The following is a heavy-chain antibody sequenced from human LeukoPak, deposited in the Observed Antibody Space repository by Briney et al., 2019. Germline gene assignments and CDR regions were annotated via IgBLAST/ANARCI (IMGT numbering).Heavy chain of an antibody. J-gene: IGHJ4*02. CDR2: LSSSGSAF. V-gene: IGHV3-48*03. CDR3: ARSLGSSGYYYEKYFDY. CDR1: GFTFSSYE. D-gene: IGHD3-22*01. Sequence: GGSLRLSCAASGFTFSSYEMNWVRQAPGKGLEWIAYLSSSGSAFSYADSVKGRFTIARDNAKNSVYLEMNSLRADDTAVYYCARSLGSSGYYYEKYFDYWGQGTLVTVSS.